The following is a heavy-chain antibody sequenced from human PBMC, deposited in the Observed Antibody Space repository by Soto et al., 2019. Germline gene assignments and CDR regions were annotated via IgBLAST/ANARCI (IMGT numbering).Heavy chain of an antibody. Sequence: QITLKESGPTLVKPTQTLTLTCTFSGFSLSTSGVGVGWIRQPPGKALEWLALIYWDDDKRYSPSLQSRLTITKDTSKNQVVLTMTNMDPVDTATYYCAHTYSSRSGGAFDIWGQGTMVTVSS. D-gene: IGHD6-13*01. CDR3: AHTYSSRSGGAFDI. V-gene: IGHV2-5*02. J-gene: IGHJ3*02. CDR1: GFSLSTSGVG. CDR2: IYWDDDK.